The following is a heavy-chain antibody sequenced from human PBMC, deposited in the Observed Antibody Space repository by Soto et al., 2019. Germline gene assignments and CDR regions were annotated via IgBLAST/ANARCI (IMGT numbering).Heavy chain of an antibody. CDR1: GFTFSSYG. J-gene: IGHJ4*02. V-gene: IGHV3-33*01. D-gene: IGHD3-3*01. CDR2: IWYDGSNK. Sequence: GGSLRLSCAASGFTFSSYGMHWVRQAPGKGLEWVAVIWYDGSNKYYADSVKGRFTISRDNSKNTLYLQMNSLRAEDTAVYYCARGNTIFGVVLLDYWGQGTLVTVSS. CDR3: ARGNTIFGVVLLDY.